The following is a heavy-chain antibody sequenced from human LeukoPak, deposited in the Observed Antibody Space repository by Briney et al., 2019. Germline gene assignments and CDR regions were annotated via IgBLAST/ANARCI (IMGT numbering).Heavy chain of an antibody. D-gene: IGHD3-22*01. Sequence: ASVKVSCKASGYTFTSYGISWVRQAPAQGLEWMGWISAYNGNTNYAQKLQGRVTMTTDTSTSTAYMELRNLRSDDTAVYYCARANYDSSGFPFRDWGQGTLVTVSS. J-gene: IGHJ4*02. CDR3: ARANYDSSGFPFRD. CDR1: GYTFTSYG. CDR2: ISAYNGNT. V-gene: IGHV1-18*01.